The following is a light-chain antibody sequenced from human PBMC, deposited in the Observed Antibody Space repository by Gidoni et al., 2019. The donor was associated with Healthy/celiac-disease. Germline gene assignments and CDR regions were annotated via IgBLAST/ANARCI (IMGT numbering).Light chain of an antibody. Sequence: EIVLTQSPATLSLSPGERATLSCRASQSVSSSLAWYQQKPGQAPRLLIYDASNRATGIPARFSGSGSGTDFTLTISSLEPEDFAVYYCQQRSNWIMYTFGQGTKLEIK. V-gene: IGKV3-11*01. CDR1: QSVSSS. J-gene: IGKJ2*01. CDR3: QQRSNWIMYT. CDR2: DAS.